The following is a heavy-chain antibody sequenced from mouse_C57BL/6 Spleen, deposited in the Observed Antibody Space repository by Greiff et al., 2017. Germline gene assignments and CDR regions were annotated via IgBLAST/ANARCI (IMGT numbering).Heavy chain of an antibody. Sequence: QVQLQQPGAELVKPGASVKMSCKASGYTFTSYWITWVKQRPGQGLEWIGDIYPGSGSTNYNEKFKSKATLTVDTSSSTAYMQLSSLTSEDSAVYYCARRGDYGYDDSLYARDDWGQGTSVTVSS. CDR3: ARRGDYGYDDSLYARDD. D-gene: IGHD2-2*01. CDR1: GYTFTSYW. J-gene: IGHJ4*01. CDR2: IYPGSGST. V-gene: IGHV1-55*01.